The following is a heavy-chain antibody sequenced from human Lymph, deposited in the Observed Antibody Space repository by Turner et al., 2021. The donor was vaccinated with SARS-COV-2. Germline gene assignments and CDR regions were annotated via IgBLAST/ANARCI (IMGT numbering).Heavy chain of an antibody. CDR1: VGSISSSSYY. CDR3: ASNYDILTGYYIRNWFDP. Sequence: QLQLQESGPGLVKPSETLSLTCTVSVGSISSSSYYWGWIRQPPGKGLEWIGSIYYSGSTYYNPPLKSRVTISVDTSKNQFSLKLSSVTAADTAVYYCASNYDILTGYYIRNWFDPWGQGTLVTVSS. J-gene: IGHJ5*02. D-gene: IGHD3-9*01. V-gene: IGHV4-39*01. CDR2: IYYSGST.